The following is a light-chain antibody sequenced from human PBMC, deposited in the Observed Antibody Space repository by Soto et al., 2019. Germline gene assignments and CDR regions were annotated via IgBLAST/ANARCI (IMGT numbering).Light chain of an antibody. CDR2: WAS. V-gene: IGKV4-1*01. CDR3: QQYYRTPRT. J-gene: IGKJ4*01. Sequence: DVAVSKLPDRMALLLGKRVNLNCIRSKSIIYNTHNKNYSAGSQQKAGQPPKLLIYWASTRESGVPDRFSGSGSGTDFTLTISSLQAEDVAVYYCQQYYRTPRTYGGGTRVDIK. CDR1: KSIIYNTHNKNY.